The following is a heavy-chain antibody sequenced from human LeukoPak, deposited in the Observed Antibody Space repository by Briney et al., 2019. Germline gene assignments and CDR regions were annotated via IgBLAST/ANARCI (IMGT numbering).Heavy chain of an antibody. Sequence: ASVKVSCKASGYTFTGYYMHWVRQAPGQGLEWMGWINPNSGGTNYAQKFQGRVTMTRDTSISTAYMELSRLRSDDTAVYYCARESGYSWLLDYWGQGTLVTVSS. CDR3: ARESGYSWLLDY. J-gene: IGHJ4*02. CDR2: INPNSGGT. D-gene: IGHD1-26*01. V-gene: IGHV1-2*02. CDR1: GYTFTGYY.